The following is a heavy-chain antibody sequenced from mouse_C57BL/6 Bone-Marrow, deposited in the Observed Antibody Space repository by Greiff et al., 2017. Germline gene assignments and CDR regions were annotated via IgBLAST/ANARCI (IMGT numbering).Heavy chain of an antibody. D-gene: IGHD1-3*01. J-gene: IGHJ4*01. Sequence: QVQLQQPGAELVMPGASVKLSCKASGYTFTSYWMPWVKQRPGQGLEWIGRIHPNSGSTNYNEKFKSKATLTVDKSSSTAYMQLSSLTSEDSAVFDCSRATKVRMDYWGQGTSVTVSS. V-gene: IGHV1-64*01. CDR2: IHPNSGST. CDR1: GYTFTSYW. CDR3: SRATKVRMDY.